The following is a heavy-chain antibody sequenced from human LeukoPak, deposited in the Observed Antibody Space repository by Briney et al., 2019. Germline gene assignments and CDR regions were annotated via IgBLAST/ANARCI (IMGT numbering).Heavy chain of an antibody. D-gene: IGHD1/OR15-1a*01. Sequence: PGGSLRLSCAASGFTFSDYWIDWVRQAPGKGLEWVANLKQDGSDKNYLESVKGRFTISRDNARNSLFLQMNNLRAEDTAVYYCARNRGMQQFDFWGQGTLVTVSS. CDR3: ARNRGMQQFDF. CDR2: LKQDGSDK. V-gene: IGHV3-7*01. CDR1: GFTFSDYW. J-gene: IGHJ4*02.